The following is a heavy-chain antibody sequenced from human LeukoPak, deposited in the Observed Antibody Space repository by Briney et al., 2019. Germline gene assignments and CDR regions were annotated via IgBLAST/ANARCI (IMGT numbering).Heavy chain of an antibody. V-gene: IGHV4-39*07. CDR3: ARRQLAPGADAFDI. J-gene: IGHJ3*02. CDR2: IYYSGST. CDR1: GGSISSSSYY. Sequence: SETLSLTCTVSGGSISSSSYYWGWIRQPPGKGLEWIGSIYYSGSTYYNLSLKSRVTISVDTSKNQFSLKLSSVTAADTAVYYCARRQLAPGADAFDIWGQGTMVTVSS. D-gene: IGHD6-6*01.